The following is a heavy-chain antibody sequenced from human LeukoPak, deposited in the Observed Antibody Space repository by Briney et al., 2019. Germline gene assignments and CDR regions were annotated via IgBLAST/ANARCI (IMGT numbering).Heavy chain of an antibody. Sequence: SETLPLTCGVYGGSFSGYYLSWIRQPPGKGLEWIGEITHSGATNYNPSLKSRVTLLLDTSKNQLSLILTSVTAADTGVYHCARGALRCYHYYGANGTDYWGQGALVTVSS. V-gene: IGHV4-34*01. CDR2: ITHSGAT. D-gene: IGHD4/OR15-4a*01. CDR1: GGSFSGYY. J-gene: IGHJ4*02. CDR3: ARGALRCYHYYGANGTDY.